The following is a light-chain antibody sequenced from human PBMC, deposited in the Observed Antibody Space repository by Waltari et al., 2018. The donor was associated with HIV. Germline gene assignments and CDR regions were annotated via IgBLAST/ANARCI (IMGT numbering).Light chain of an antibody. J-gene: IGLJ1*01. CDR1: SSNIETDN. CDR3: VGWDSRLSGYV. CDR2: KDT. Sequence: QSVLTQPPSASGTPGQRVTISGSGSSSNIETDNVYWYQQLTGAAPRLLIYKDTQLPSGVPDRFTGSKSGTSASLAISGLRSEDEADYYCVGWDSRLSGYVFGSGTKVTVL. V-gene: IGLV1-47*01.